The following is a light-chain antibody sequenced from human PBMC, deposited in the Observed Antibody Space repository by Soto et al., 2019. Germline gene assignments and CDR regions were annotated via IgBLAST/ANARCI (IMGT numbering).Light chain of an antibody. J-gene: IGLJ1*01. Sequence: QSVLTQPASVSGSPGQSITVSCTGTSSDVGSYNYVSWYQQHPGKAPKLMIYAVTDRPSGVSSRSSGSKSGNTASLTISGLQAEDEADYYCSSYTSSSTLFGTGTKVTVL. CDR1: SSDVGSYNY. CDR2: AVT. CDR3: SSYTSSSTL. V-gene: IGLV2-14*01.